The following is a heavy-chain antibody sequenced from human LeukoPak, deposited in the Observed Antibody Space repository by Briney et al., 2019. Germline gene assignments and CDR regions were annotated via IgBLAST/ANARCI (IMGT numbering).Heavy chain of an antibody. J-gene: IGHJ6*02. CDR2: INSDGSST. CDR3: ARWGYSYGFPYYYYGMDV. V-gene: IGHV3-74*01. D-gene: IGHD5-18*01. CDR1: GFTFSSYW. Sequence: GGSLRLSCAASGFTFSSYWMHWVRQAPGKGLVWVSRINSDGSSTSYADSVKGRFTISRDNVKNTLYLQMNSLRAEDTAVYYCARWGYSYGFPYYYYGMDVWGQGTTVTVSS.